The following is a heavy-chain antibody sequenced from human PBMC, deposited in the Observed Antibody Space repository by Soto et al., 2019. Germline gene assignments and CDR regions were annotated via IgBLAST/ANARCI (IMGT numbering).Heavy chain of an antibody. CDR1: GYTFTSYD. V-gene: IGHV1-8*01. J-gene: IGHJ4*02. CDR3: ASVTLGARQYYFDF. D-gene: IGHD2-21*02. CDR2: MNPNSGNT. Sequence: QVQLVQSGAEVKKPGASVRVSCKASGYTFTSYDINWVRQATGQGLEWMGWMNPNSGNTGYAQKFQGRVTMTRNTSISTAYMELSSLRSEDTAVYYCASVTLGARQYYFDFWGQGTLVTVSS.